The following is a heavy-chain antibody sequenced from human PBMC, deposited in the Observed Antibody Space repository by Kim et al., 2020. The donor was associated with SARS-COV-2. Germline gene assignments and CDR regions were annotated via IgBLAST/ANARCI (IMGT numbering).Heavy chain of an antibody. D-gene: IGHD2-21*01. V-gene: IGHV4-34*01. CDR2: INHSGST. CDR3: ARGPGIGGGWFDP. J-gene: IGHJ5*02. CDR1: GGSFSGYY. Sequence: SETLSLTCAVYGGSFSGYYWSWIRQPPGKGLEWIGEINHSGSTNYNPSLKSRVTISVDTSKNQFSLKLSSVTAADTAVYYCARGPGIGGGWFDPWGQGTLVTVSS.